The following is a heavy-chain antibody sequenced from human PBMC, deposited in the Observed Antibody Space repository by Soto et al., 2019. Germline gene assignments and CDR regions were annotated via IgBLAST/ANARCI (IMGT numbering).Heavy chain of an antibody. CDR3: ARRSSSSSCFDY. V-gene: IGHV3-66*01. J-gene: IGHJ4*02. CDR2: IYSGGST. Sequence: EVQLVESRGGLVQPGGSLRLSCAASGFTVSSNYMSWVRQAPGKGLEWVSVIYSGGSTYYADSVKGRFTISRDNSKNTLYLQMNRLRAEDTAVYYCARRSSSSSCFDYWGQGTLVTVSS. D-gene: IGHD6-13*01. CDR1: GFTVSSNY.